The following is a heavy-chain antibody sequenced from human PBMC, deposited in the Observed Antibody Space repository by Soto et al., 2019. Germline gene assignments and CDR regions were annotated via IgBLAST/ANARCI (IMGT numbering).Heavy chain of an antibody. CDR2: IYYSGST. Sequence: QVQLQESGPGLVKPSETLSLTCTVSGGSISSYYWSWIRQPPGKGLEWIGYIYYSGSTNYNPSLKSRVTLSVDTSKNQFSLKLSSVTAADTAVYYCARGAYDILTGFDYWGQGTLVTVSS. J-gene: IGHJ4*02. D-gene: IGHD3-9*01. V-gene: IGHV4-59*01. CDR1: GGSISSYY. CDR3: ARGAYDILTGFDY.